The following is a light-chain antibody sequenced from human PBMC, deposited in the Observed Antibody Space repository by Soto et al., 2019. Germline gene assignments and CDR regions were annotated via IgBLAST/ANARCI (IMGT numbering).Light chain of an antibody. Sequence: EIVLTQSPATLSVSPGERATLSCRASQSVNQKLGWYQQKPGQAPRLLIYGASTRATAIPARFSGSGSATEFTLTISSLQSEDFAVYYCQQYNNWPITFGQGTRLEI. CDR3: QQYNNWPIT. CDR2: GAS. J-gene: IGKJ5*01. CDR1: QSVNQK. V-gene: IGKV3-15*01.